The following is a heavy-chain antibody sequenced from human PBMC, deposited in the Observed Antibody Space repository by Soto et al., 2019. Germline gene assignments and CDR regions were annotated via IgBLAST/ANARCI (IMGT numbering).Heavy chain of an antibody. CDR1: GYSFTSYW. Sequence: GESLKISCKGSGYSFTSYWISWVRQMPGEGLEWMGRIDPSDSYTNYSPSFQGHVTISADKSISTAYLQWSSLKASDTAMYYCARERVVAAAGNGAFDIWGQGTMVTVSS. J-gene: IGHJ3*02. V-gene: IGHV5-10-1*01. D-gene: IGHD6-13*01. CDR3: ARERVVAAAGNGAFDI. CDR2: IDPSDSYT.